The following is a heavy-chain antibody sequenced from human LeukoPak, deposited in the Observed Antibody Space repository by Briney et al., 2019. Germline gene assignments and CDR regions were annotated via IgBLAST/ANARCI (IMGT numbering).Heavy chain of an antibody. CDR3: AKLWFGELGAVYFDY. D-gene: IGHD3-10*01. CDR1: GLTITNYW. J-gene: IGHJ4*02. Sequence: PGGSLRLSCAVSGLTITNYWMAWVRQAPGKGLEWVSGIGGSGSSTYYADSVKGRFTISRDNSKNTLYLQMNSLRAEDTAVYYCAKLWFGELGAVYFDYWGQGTLVTVSS. V-gene: IGHV3-23*01. CDR2: IGGSGSST.